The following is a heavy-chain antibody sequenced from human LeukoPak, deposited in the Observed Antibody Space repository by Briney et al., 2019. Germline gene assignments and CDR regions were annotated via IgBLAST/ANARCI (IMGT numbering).Heavy chain of an antibody. CDR3: AKEIWPTVTTPGHTHFDY. CDR1: GFTFSTYG. J-gene: IGHJ4*02. CDR2: IRYDGRNK. Sequence: GGSLRLSCAASGFTFSTYGMHWVRQAPGKGLEWVAFIRYDGRNKYYADSVKGRFTISRDNSKNTLCLQINSLRAEDTAVYYCAKEIWPTVTTPGHTHFDYWGQGTLVTVSS. D-gene: IGHD4-17*01. V-gene: IGHV3-30*02.